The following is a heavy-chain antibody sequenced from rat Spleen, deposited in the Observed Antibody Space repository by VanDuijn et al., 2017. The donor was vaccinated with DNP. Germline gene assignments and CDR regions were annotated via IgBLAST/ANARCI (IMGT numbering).Heavy chain of an antibody. J-gene: IGHJ3*01. CDR3: ARSWVGVRGIWFAF. CDR1: GHTFNSYY. Sequence: QVQLQQSGAELAKPGLSVKISCKASGHTFNSYYVGWLKQTTGQGLEYIGYFNTGSGGTNYNEKFKGKATLTIDKSSSTAFMQLSSLTPDDSAVYYCARSWVGVRGIWFAFWGQGTLVTVSS. CDR2: FNTGSGGT. D-gene: IGHD4-3*01. V-gene: IGHV1-43*01.